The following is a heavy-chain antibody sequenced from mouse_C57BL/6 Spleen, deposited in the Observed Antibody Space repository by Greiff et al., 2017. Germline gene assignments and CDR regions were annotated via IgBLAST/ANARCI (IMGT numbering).Heavy chain of an antibody. CDR1: GFTFSDYG. J-gene: IGHJ2*01. V-gene: IGHV5-17*01. CDR2: ISSGSSTI. Sequence: EVQRVESGGGLVKPGGSLKLSCAASGFTFSDYGMHWVRQAPEKGLEWVAYISSGSSTIYYADTVKGRFTISRDNANNTLFLQMTSLRSEDTAMYYCARSVYYGSSGFDYWGQGTTLTVSS. D-gene: IGHD1-1*01. CDR3: ARSVYYGSSGFDY.